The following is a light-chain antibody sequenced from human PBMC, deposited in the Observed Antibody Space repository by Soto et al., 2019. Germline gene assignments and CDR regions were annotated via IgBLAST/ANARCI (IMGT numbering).Light chain of an antibody. Sequence: DLQMTQSPSSLSASVGDRVTITCRATQSIRTYLNWYQQKPGKAPELLIYAASSLQGGVPSRFSGSGSGTDFTLTINSLQPEDFATYYCQQSYSLPRTFGQGTKVEFK. CDR2: AAS. CDR3: QQSYSLPRT. CDR1: QSIRTY. J-gene: IGKJ1*01. V-gene: IGKV1-39*01.